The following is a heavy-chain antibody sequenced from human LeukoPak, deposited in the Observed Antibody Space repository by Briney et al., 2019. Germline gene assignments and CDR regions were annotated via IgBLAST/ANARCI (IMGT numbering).Heavy chain of an antibody. Sequence: GGSLRLSCAASGFTFSSYAMSWVRQAPGKGLVWVSGISGSGGSSYYADSVKGRFTISRDNSKNTLYLQMNSLRAEDTAVYYCAKDSDELIAAAYNWFDPWGQGTLVTVSS. J-gene: IGHJ5*02. D-gene: IGHD6-13*01. CDR3: AKDSDELIAAAYNWFDP. CDR2: ISGSGGSS. CDR1: GFTFSSYA. V-gene: IGHV3-23*01.